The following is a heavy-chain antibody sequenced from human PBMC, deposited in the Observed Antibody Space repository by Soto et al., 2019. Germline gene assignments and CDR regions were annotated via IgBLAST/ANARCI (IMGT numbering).Heavy chain of an antibody. CDR1: GFSVRSSH. Sequence: VGSLRLSCAASGFSVRSSHMSWVRQAPGKGLEWVSIMYSGGGTYYAVFVKGRFTISRDNAKNTLYLQMNSLRAEDTAVYYCAVAVAGPTAIGYWGQGTLVTVSS. CDR3: AVAVAGPTAIGY. CDR2: MYSGGGT. J-gene: IGHJ4*02. V-gene: IGHV3-53*01. D-gene: IGHD6-19*01.